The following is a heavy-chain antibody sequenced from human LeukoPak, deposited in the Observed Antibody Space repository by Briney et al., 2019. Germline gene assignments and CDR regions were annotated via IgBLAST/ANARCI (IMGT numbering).Heavy chain of an antibody. D-gene: IGHD1-26*01. CDR3: AREVGGAPYDSFDP. CDR2: ISAYNGNT. CDR1: GYTFTSYG. Sequence: GAVKVSCKASGYTFTSYGISWVRQAPRQGREWMGWISAYNGNTNYAQKLQGRVTMTTDTSTSTAYMELRSLRFYYTAVYYCAREVGGAPYDSFDPWGQGTLVTVSS. V-gene: IGHV1-18*01. J-gene: IGHJ5*02.